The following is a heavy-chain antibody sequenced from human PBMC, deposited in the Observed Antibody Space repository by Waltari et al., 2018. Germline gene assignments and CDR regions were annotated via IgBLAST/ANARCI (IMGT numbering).Heavy chain of an antibody. CDR3: AREEDYGGNYYYYGMDV. V-gene: IGHV1-2*02. Sequence: QVQLVQSGAEVKKPGASVKVSCKASGYTFTGYYMHWVRQAPGQGLEWMGWINPNSGGTNYAQKVQGRVTMTRDTSISTAYMELSRLRADDTAVYYCAREEDYGGNYYYYGMDVWGQGTTVTVSS. J-gene: IGHJ6*02. D-gene: IGHD4-17*01. CDR1: GYTFTGYY. CDR2: INPNSGGT.